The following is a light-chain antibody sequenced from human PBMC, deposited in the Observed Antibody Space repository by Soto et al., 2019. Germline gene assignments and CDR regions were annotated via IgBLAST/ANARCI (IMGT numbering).Light chain of an antibody. J-gene: IGKJ1*01. CDR3: QQYQTWT. CDR1: QTISRW. CDR2: RAS. V-gene: IGKV1-5*03. Sequence: DIQMTQSPLTLSASVGDRVTITCRASQTISRWLAWYQQKPGKAPKLLIYRASSLESGVPSRFSGSGPGTEFTLTISSLQSDDSATYYCQQYQTWTFGQGTKVEIK.